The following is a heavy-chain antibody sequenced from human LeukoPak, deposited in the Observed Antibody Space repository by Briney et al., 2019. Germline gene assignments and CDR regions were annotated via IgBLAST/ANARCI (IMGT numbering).Heavy chain of an antibody. V-gene: IGHV1-46*01. CDR1: GYTFTSYY. D-gene: IGHD2-2*01. CDR3: ARDLVSPDY. J-gene: IGHJ4*02. Sequence: GASVKVSCKASGYTFTSYYMHWVRQAPGQGLEWMGAINPFGGTTSYAQQFQGRVTMTRDTSTTTVYMELSSLRSEDTAVYHCARDLVSPDYWGQGTLDSVSS. CDR2: INPFGGTT.